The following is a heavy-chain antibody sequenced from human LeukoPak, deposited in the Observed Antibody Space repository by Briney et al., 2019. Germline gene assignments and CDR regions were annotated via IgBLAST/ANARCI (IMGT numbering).Heavy chain of an antibody. CDR3: ARAPYSSYYYYGMDV. CDR2: IYYSGST. D-gene: IGHD3-22*01. J-gene: IGHJ6*02. V-gene: IGHV4-59*01. CDR1: GGSISSYY. Sequence: SETLSLTCTVSGGSISSYYWSWIRQPPGEGLEWIGYIYYSGSTNYNPSLKSRVTISVDTSKNQFSLKLSSVTAADTAVYYCARAPYSSYYYYGMDVWGQGTTVTVSS.